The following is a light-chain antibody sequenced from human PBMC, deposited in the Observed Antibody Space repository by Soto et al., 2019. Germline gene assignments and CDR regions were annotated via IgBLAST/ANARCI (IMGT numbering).Light chain of an antibody. CDR2: EDN. CDR1: SSNIENNY. CDR3: ATWDSSLSGGV. V-gene: IGLV1-51*02. J-gene: IGLJ1*01. Sequence: QSALTQPPSLSAAPGQRVTISCSGSSSNIENNYVSWYRQLPGTAPNLLIYEDNKRPSGIPDRFSGSKSGTSATLGITGLETGDEADYYCATWDSSLSGGVFGTGTKVTVL.